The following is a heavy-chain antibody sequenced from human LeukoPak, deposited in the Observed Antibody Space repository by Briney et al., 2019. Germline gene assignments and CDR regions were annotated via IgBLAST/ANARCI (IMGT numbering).Heavy chain of an antibody. J-gene: IGHJ4*02. V-gene: IGHV4-38-2*01. D-gene: IGHD3-3*01. CDR2: IYHSGST. Sequence: SETLSLTCAVSGYSISSGYYWGWIRPPPGKGLEWIGIIYHSGSTYYNPSLKSRVTISVETSKNQFSLKLSSVTAADTAVYYCARSFSGYYDFWSGYRSLYYWGQGTLVTVSS. CDR1: GYSISSGYY. CDR3: ARSFSGYYDFWSGYRSLYY.